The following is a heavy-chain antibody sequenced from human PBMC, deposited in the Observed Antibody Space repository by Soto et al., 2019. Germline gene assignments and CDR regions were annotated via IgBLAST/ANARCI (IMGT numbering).Heavy chain of an antibody. V-gene: IGHV3-53*02. CDR1: GLTVSSNY. Sequence: EVQLVETGGGLIQPGGSLRLSCAASGLTVSSNYMSWVRKAPGKGLEWVSVIYSGGSTYYADSVKGRFTISRDNSKNTLYLQMNSLRAEDTAVYYCATGGYSSGGYYYYGMDVWGQGTTVTVSS. D-gene: IGHD5-18*01. J-gene: IGHJ6*02. CDR2: IYSGGST. CDR3: ATGGYSSGGYYYYGMDV.